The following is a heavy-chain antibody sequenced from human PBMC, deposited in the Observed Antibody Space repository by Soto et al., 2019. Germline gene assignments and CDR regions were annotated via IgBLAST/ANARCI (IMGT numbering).Heavy chain of an antibody. Sequence: SETLSLTCAVSGGSINSRSYYWGWIRQSPGKGMEWIGSIYYSGSTYYNPPLKSRVAMSVDTSKNPFSLKLRSVSAADTAVYYCARKRTSVVTQAYFDDWGQGSLVTVSS. V-gene: IGHV4-39*01. J-gene: IGHJ4*02. CDR1: GGSINSRSYY. D-gene: IGHD2-21*02. CDR2: IYYSGST. CDR3: ARKRTSVVTQAYFDD.